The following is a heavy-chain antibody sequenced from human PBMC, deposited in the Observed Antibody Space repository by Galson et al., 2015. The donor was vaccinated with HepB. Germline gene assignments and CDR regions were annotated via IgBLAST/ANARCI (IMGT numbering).Heavy chain of an antibody. D-gene: IGHD6-19*01. CDR2: IIPILGIA. CDR3: ARLSSGWYHDY. Sequence: SVKVSCKASGGTFSSYTISWVRQAPGQGLEWMGRIIPILGIANYAQKFQGRVTITADKSTSTAYMELSSLRSEDTAVYYCARLSSGWYHDYWGQGTLVTVSS. V-gene: IGHV1-69*02. J-gene: IGHJ4*02. CDR1: GGTFSSYT.